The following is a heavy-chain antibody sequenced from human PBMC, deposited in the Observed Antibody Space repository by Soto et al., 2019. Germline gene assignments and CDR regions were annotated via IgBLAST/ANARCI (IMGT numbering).Heavy chain of an antibody. CDR1: GGSFSGHF. V-gene: IGHV4-34*01. CDR2: INHSGGT. CDR3: ARGSAGRVCYYSGMDV. Sequence: QVQLQQSGAGLLKPSETLSLTCAVYGGSFSGHFGSWIRQPPGKGLEWIGEINHSGGTNYNPSLNSRVTISVDTSKNPFSLKLNSVTAADTGVYCCARGSAGRVCYYSGMDVWGQGTTVTVSS. J-gene: IGHJ6*02. D-gene: IGHD3-3*01.